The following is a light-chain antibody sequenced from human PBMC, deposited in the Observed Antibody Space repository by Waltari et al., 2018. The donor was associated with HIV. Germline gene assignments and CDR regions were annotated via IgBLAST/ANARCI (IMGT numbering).Light chain of an antibody. CDR1: NSNIGSNY. J-gene: IGLJ3*02. V-gene: IGLV1-47*01. CDR3: GTWDTSLSVGV. Sequence: QSVLTQPPSASGTPGQRATISCFGSNSNIGSNYVYWYQQLPGMAPKLLIYKNNQRPSGGPDRFSGSKSGTSATLGITGLQTGDEADYYCGTWDTSLSVGVFGGGTKLTVL. CDR2: KNN.